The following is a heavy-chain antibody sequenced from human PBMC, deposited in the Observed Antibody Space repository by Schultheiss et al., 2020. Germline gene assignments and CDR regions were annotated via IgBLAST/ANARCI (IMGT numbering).Heavy chain of an antibody. CDR2: INPNSGGT. D-gene: IGHD6-19*01. V-gene: IGHV1-2*06. J-gene: IGHJ4*02. CDR3: ARDRIAVAVKYYFDY. Sequence: ASVKVSGKASGYTFTGYYMHWVRQAPGQGLEWMGRINPNSGGTNYAQKFQGRVTMTRDTSISTAYMELSRLRSDDTAVYYCARDRIAVAVKYYFDYWGQGTLVTVSS. CDR1: GYTFTGYY.